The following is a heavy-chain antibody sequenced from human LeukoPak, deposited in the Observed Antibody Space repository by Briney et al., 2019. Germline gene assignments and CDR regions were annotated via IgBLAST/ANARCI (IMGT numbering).Heavy chain of an antibody. CDR2: INHSGST. CDR3: AFDTAMATG. Sequence: SETLSLTCAVYGGSFSGYYWSWIRQPPGKGLEWIGEINHSGSTNYNPSLKSRVTISVDTSKNQFSLKLNSVTAADTAVYYCAFDTAMATGWGPGTLVTVSS. J-gene: IGHJ4*02. CDR1: GGSFSGYY. D-gene: IGHD5-18*01. V-gene: IGHV4-34*01.